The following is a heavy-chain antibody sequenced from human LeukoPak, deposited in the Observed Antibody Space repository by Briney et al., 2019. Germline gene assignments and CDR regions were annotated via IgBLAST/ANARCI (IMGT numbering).Heavy chain of an antibody. CDR2: IRYDGSNK. CDR1: GFTFSSYA. D-gene: IGHD2-2*01. CDR3: AKDTPFRYCSSTSCHREGAFDI. J-gene: IGHJ3*02. V-gene: IGHV3-30*02. Sequence: PGGSLRLSCAASGFTFSSYAMSWVRQAPGKGLEWVAFIRYDGSNKYYADSVKGRFTISRDNSKNTLYLQMNSLRAEDTAVYYCAKDTPFRYCSSTSCHREGAFDIWGQGTMVTVSS.